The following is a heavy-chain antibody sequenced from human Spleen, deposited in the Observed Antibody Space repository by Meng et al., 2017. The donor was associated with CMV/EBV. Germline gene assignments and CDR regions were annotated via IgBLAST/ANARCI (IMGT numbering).Heavy chain of an antibody. J-gene: IGHJ4*02. CDR3: ARDSANFGAFSPFDY. Sequence: SETLSLTCTVSGGSISSSSYSWGWIRQPPGKGLEWIGTIYYSGSTYYNPSLKSRVTISVDTSKNQFSLKVTSVTAADTAVYYCARDSANFGAFSPFDYWGQGILVTVSS. CDR2: IYYSGST. V-gene: IGHV4-39*07. CDR1: GGSISSSSYS. D-gene: IGHD3-10*01.